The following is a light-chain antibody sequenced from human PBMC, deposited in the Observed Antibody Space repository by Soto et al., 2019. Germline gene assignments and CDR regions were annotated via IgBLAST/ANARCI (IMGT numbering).Light chain of an antibody. CDR2: EVS. CDR3: MQSTQLPPT. CDR1: QSLLHITGETF. V-gene: IGKV2D-29*02. J-gene: IGKJ5*01. Sequence: DLVMKQNPLSLSVAHGQPASISCKSSQSLLHITGETFLFWYLQKPGQSPQLLIYEVSTRVSGVPDRFSGSGSGTDFTLEISRVETDDVGIYYCMQSTQLPPTFGQGTRLEIK.